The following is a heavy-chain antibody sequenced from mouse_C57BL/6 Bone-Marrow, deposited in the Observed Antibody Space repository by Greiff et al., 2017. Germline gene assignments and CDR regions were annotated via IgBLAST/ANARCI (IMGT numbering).Heavy chain of an antibody. CDR3: ASDPHYSNYEEFAY. J-gene: IGHJ3*01. CDR2: ISDGGSYT. Sequence: EVKLKESGGGLLKPGGSLKLSCAASGFTFSSYAMSWVRQTPDKRLEWVATISDGGSYTYYPDNVKGRFTISRDNAKDNLYLQMSHLKSEDTAMYYCASDPHYSNYEEFAYWGQGTLVTVSA. D-gene: IGHD2-5*01. CDR1: GFTFSSYA. V-gene: IGHV5-4*03.